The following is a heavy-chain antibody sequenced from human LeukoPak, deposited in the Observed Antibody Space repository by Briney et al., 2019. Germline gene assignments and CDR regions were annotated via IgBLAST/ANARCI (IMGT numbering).Heavy chain of an antibody. D-gene: IGHD2-15*01. CDR2: ISSGSSTI. J-gene: IGHJ4*02. Sequence: PGGSLRLSCAASGFTFSSYSMNWVRQAPGEGLEWISYISSGSSTIYYADSVKGRFTISRDNAKNSLYLQMNSLRDEDTAVYYCASRYCSGGSCYSDYWGQGTLVTVSS. CDR1: GFTFSSYS. CDR3: ASRYCSGGSCYSDY. V-gene: IGHV3-48*02.